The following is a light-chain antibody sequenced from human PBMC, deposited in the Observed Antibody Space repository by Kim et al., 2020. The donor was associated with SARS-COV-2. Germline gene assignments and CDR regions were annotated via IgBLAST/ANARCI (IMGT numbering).Light chain of an antibody. Sequence: SLCPGEKATLSCRASQGVSNYLAWYQQTPGQTPRLLIYDASNRATGIPARFSGSGSGTEFTLTISSLEPEDFAVYYCQQRSGWPLTFGGGTKLEI. V-gene: IGKV3D-11*01. CDR3: QQRSGWPLT. CDR2: DAS. CDR1: QGVSNY. J-gene: IGKJ4*01.